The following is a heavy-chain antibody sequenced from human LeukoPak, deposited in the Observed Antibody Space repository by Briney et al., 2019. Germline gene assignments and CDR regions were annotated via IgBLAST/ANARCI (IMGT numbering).Heavy chain of an antibody. CDR3: ARDPSSGWSTYYFDY. J-gene: IGHJ4*02. Sequence: SETLSLTCAVYGGSFSGYYWSWIRQPPGKGLEWIGEINHSGSTNYNPSLKSRVTISVDTSKNQFSLKLSSVTAADTAVYYCARDPSSGWSTYYFDYWGQGTLVTVSS. CDR1: GGSFSGYY. V-gene: IGHV4-34*01. CDR2: INHSGST. D-gene: IGHD6-19*01.